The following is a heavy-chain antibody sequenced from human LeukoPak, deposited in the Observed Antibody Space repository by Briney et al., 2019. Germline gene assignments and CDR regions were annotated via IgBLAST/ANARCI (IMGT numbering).Heavy chain of an antibody. J-gene: IGHJ4*02. CDR1: GYTFTGYY. CDR3: SGSYSASQYYFDY. V-gene: IGHV1-69*02. Sequence: SVKVSCKASGYTFTGYYMHWVRQAPGQGLEWMGRIIPILGIANYAQKFQGRVTITADKSTSTAYMELSSLRSEDTAVYYCSGSYSASQYYFDYWGQGTLVTVSS. CDR2: IIPILGIA. D-gene: IGHD3-10*01.